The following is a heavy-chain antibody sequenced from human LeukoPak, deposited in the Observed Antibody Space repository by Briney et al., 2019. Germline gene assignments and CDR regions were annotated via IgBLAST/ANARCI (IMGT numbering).Heavy chain of an antibody. V-gene: IGHV1-18*01. J-gene: IGHJ4*02. CDR1: GYTMTIHG. D-gene: IGHD6-6*01. Sequence: GASVKVSCKASGYTMTIHGIGWVRQAPGQGLEWMGWISAYNGKTNFAQRFQGRVTMTTDTSTNTAYMELRSLRSDDTAVYYCARDSEYSSSVYWGQGTLVTVSS. CDR3: ARDSEYSSSVY. CDR2: ISAYNGKT.